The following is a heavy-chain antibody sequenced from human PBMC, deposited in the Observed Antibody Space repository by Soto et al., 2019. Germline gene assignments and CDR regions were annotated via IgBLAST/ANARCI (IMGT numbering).Heavy chain of an antibody. CDR1: GFSLTTTRMG. D-gene: IGHD1-1*01. Sequence: SGPTLVNPTETLTLTCTFSGFSLTTTRMGVGWTRQPPGKALEWLAIIYWDGESRYNPLLRRRLTLTEDTSKNQVVLTMTNMDPKETATYYCAHRDSTGTTTYFDSWGQGIPVTVSS. J-gene: IGHJ4*02. V-gene: IGHV2-5*02. CDR3: AHRDSTGTTTYFDS. CDR2: IYWDGES.